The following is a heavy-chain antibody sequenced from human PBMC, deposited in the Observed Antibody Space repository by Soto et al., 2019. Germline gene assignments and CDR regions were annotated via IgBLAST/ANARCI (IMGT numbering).Heavy chain of an antibody. V-gene: IGHV3-33*01. J-gene: IGHJ5*02. CDR1: GFTFSSYG. CDR3: ARGHIVVVTAIVGGWFDP. Sequence: GGSLRLSCAACGFTFSSYGMHWVRQAPGKGLEWVAVIWYDGSNKYYADSVKGRFTISRDNSKNTLYLQMNRLRAEDTAVYYCARGHIVVVTAIVGGWFDPWGQGTLVT. CDR2: IWYDGSNK. D-gene: IGHD2-21*02.